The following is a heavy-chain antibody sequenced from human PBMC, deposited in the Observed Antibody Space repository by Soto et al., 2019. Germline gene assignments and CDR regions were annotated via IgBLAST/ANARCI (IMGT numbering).Heavy chain of an antibody. CDR2: INPSGGST. Sequence: QVQLVQSGAEVKKPGASVKVSCKASGYTFTSYYMHWVRQAPGQGLEWMGIINPSGGSTSYAQKFQGRVTMTRETSTSTVYMELSSLRSEDTAVYYCAVLVTPTKEAANWPFRNAFDIWGQGTMVTVSS. CDR1: GYTFTSYY. V-gene: IGHV1-46*01. CDR3: AVLVTPTKEAANWPFRNAFDI. D-gene: IGHD2-21*02. J-gene: IGHJ3*02.